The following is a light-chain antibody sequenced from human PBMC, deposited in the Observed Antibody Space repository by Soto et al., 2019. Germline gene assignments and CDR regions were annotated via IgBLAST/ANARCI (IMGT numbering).Light chain of an antibody. CDR3: QQYCGVPQIT. V-gene: IGKV3-20*01. CDR1: QRLSARE. J-gene: IGKJ5*01. CDR2: GVS. Sequence: TQSPFTXSVGIAKRAPSACSASQRLSAREIAWYKKKHGKDKXLXXXGVSRRDNGIQDRISGSGSGKELTLTIRRRDHEDFEAYHCQQYCGVPQITFGKGTRLEI.